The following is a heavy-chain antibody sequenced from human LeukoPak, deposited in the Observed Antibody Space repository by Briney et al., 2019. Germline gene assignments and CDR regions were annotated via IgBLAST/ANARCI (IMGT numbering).Heavy chain of an antibody. CDR3: AKDWYIAAVISIDAFHI. Sequence: GGSLRLSCTASEFAFSNYAMSWVRQAPRKGLEWVSSLSGSATITYYADSVKGRFAISRYNSKNTLYLQMNSLRAEDTAVYYCAKDWYIAAVISIDAFHIWGQGTMVTVSS. D-gene: IGHD1-1*01. J-gene: IGHJ3*02. V-gene: IGHV3-23*01. CDR2: LSGSATIT. CDR1: EFAFSNYA.